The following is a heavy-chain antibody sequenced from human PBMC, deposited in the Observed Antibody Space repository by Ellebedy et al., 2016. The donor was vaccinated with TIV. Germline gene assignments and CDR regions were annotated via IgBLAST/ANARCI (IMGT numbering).Heavy chain of an antibody. CDR3: ASNYYGSGSPLDY. J-gene: IGHJ4*02. CDR1: GGSISSYY. Sequence: SETLSLXXTVSGGSISSYYWSWIRQPPGKGLEWIGEINHSGSTNYNPSLKSRVTISVDTSKNQFSLKLSSVTAADTAVYYCASNYYGSGSPLDYWGQGTLVTVSS. V-gene: IGHV4-34*01. D-gene: IGHD3-10*01. CDR2: INHSGST.